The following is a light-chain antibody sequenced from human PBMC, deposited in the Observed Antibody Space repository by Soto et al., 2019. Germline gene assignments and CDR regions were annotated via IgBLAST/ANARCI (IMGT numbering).Light chain of an antibody. V-gene: IGKV3-20*01. CDR3: QQYDTSPPLT. Sequence: EIVLTQSPGTLSLSPGDRATLSCRASQSVRSNYLAWYQQKPGQAPRLLLYGASSRATGIPDRFSGSGSGTDLTITISRLEPEDFAVHYCQQYDTSPPLTFGGGTKVEIK. CDR1: QSVRSNY. J-gene: IGKJ4*01. CDR2: GAS.